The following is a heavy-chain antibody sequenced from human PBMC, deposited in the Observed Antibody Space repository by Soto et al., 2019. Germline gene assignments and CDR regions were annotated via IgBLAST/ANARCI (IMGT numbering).Heavy chain of an antibody. J-gene: IGHJ6*02. Sequence: QVQLVQSGAEVKKPGSSVTVSCKASGGTFSSYAISWVRQAPGQGREWMGGIIPIFGTANYAQKFQGRVTITADESTRTAYMELGSLRSEDTALYYCARGTSNKLLLGYYCGMDVWGQGTAVTVSS. CDR2: IIPIFGTA. CDR1: GGTFSSYA. CDR3: ARGTSNKLLLGYYCGMDV. V-gene: IGHV1-69*01. D-gene: IGHD3-22*01.